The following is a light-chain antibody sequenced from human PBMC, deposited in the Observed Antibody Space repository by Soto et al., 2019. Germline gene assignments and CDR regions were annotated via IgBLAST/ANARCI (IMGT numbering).Light chain of an antibody. Sequence: IGLTQSPDTLSVSPGERAPLSCRASQSLRSDLAWYQQKPGQAPRLLIYDASSRATGIPDRFSGGGSGTDFTLTISRLEPEDFAVYYCQQFSSYPLTFGGGTKVDIK. V-gene: IGKV3-20*01. CDR1: QSLRSD. CDR2: DAS. J-gene: IGKJ4*01. CDR3: QQFSSYPLT.